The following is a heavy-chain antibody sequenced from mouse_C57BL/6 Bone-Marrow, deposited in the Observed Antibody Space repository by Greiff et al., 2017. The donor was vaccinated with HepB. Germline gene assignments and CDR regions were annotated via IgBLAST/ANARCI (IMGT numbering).Heavy chain of an antibody. V-gene: IGHV1-64*01. Sequence: QVQLQQPGAELVKPGASVKLSCKASGYTFTSYWMHWVKQRPGQGLEWIGMIHPNSGSTNYNEKFKSKATLTVDKSSSTAYMQLSSLTSEDSAVYYCAIVDHYWYFDVWGTGTTVTVAS. J-gene: IGHJ1*03. CDR1: GYTFTSYW. D-gene: IGHD1-1*01. CDR3: AIVDHYWYFDV. CDR2: IHPNSGST.